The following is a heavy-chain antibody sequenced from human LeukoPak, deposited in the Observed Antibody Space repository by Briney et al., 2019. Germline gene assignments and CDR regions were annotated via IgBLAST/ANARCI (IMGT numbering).Heavy chain of an antibody. J-gene: IGHJ3*02. CDR1: GYSFTSYW. CDR2: IYPGDSDT. D-gene: IGHD2-15*01. V-gene: IGHV5-51*01. Sequence: GESLKISCKGSGYSFTSYWIAWVRQLPGKGLEWMGTIYPGDSDTRYRPSFQGQVTISADKSISTAYLQWSSLKASDSAMYFCARRGLAATASDAFDIWGQGTMVTVSS. CDR3: ARRGLAATASDAFDI.